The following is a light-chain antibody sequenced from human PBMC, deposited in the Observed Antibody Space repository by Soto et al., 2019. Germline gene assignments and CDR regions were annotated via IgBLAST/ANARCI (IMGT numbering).Light chain of an antibody. CDR1: QSVSSK. V-gene: IGKV3-15*01. Sequence: EIVMTQSPATLSVSPGERATLSCWASQSVSSKLAWYQQRRGQTPRLLIYDASTRATGIPARFSGSGSGTEFTLTISSLQSEDFAVYYCQQYNNWPWTFGQGTKVEIK. CDR2: DAS. J-gene: IGKJ1*01. CDR3: QQYNNWPWT.